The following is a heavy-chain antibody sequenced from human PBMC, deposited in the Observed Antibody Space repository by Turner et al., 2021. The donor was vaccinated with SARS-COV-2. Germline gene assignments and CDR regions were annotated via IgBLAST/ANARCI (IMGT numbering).Heavy chain of an antibody. V-gene: IGHV1-69*08. CDR2: IIPILGIA. Sequence: QVQLVQSGAEVKKPGSSVKVSCKASGGTFSSYTISWVRQAPGQGLEWMRRIIPILGIAKYAQKFQGRVTITADKSTSTAYMELSSLRSEDTAVYYCARDEGEIAAAGIVYYYGMDVWGQGTTVTVSS. D-gene: IGHD6-13*01. J-gene: IGHJ6*02. CDR1: GGTFSSYT. CDR3: ARDEGEIAAAGIVYYYGMDV.